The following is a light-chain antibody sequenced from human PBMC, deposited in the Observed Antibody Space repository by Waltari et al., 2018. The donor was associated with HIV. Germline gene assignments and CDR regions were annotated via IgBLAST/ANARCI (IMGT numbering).Light chain of an antibody. Sequence: EMVMTQSPATLSAPPGETATLSCRASQSVGSKLAWYQQKPGQAPRLLIYGASSRATGVSARFSGSGSGTEFTLTVSSLESEDFAVYYCQQYENWPYTFGQGTKLEIK. CDR1: QSVGSK. CDR3: QQYENWPYT. V-gene: IGKV3-15*01. CDR2: GAS. J-gene: IGKJ2*01.